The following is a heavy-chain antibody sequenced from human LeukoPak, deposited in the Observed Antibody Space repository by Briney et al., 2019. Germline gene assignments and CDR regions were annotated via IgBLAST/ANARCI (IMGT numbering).Heavy chain of an antibody. Sequence: PGGSLRLSCAASGFTFSHHGMHWVRQAPGKGLEWVSLISSSSRFIYYGDSVKGRFTISRDNAKKSLYLQMNSLRAEDTAVYYCVKLFRPDYWGQGTLVTVSS. CDR1: GFTFSHHG. J-gene: IGHJ4*02. D-gene: IGHD3-10*01. CDR2: ISSSSRFI. CDR3: VKLFRPDY. V-gene: IGHV3-21*01.